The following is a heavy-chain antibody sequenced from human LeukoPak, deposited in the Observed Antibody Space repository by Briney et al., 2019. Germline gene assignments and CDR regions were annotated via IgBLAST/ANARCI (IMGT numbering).Heavy chain of an antibody. J-gene: IGHJ6*03. CDR3: ARGTVSGADYYYMDI. Sequence: ASVKVSCKASAHTFTSYGISWVRQAPGQGLESMGWISGSNGNTKSAQSLQGRVTMTTDTSTSTAYMELRSLRSDDTAVYYCARGTVSGADYYYMDIWGTGTTVTVSS. CDR1: AHTFTSYG. CDR2: ISGSNGNT. V-gene: IGHV1-18*01. D-gene: IGHD1-26*01.